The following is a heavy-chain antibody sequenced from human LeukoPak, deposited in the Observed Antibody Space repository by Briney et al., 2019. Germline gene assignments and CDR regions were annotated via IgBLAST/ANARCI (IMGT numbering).Heavy chain of an antibody. CDR3: AKGGRRHYGDYVAF. CDR1: GYTFTSYD. CDR2: MNPNSGNT. D-gene: IGHD4-17*01. J-gene: IGHJ4*02. V-gene: IGHV1-8*01. Sequence: GASVKVSCKASGYTFTSYDINWVRQATGQGLEWMGWMNPNSGNTGYAQKFQGRVTMTRNTSISTAYMELSSLRADDTAVYHCAKGGRRHYGDYVAFWGQGTLVTVSS.